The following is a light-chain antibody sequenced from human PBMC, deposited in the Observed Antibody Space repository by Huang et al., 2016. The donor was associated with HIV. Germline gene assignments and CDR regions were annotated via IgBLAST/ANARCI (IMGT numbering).Light chain of an antibody. CDR3: QQSYSSSWT. CDR1: QSISTY. Sequence: DIQMTQSPSSLSASVGDRVSITCRASQSISTYLNWYQQKPGKVPKLLIYATYSLQSGVSSRFSGDGSETDFTLTISSLQPEDFATYYCQQSYSSSWTFGQGTKVEIK. J-gene: IGKJ1*01. V-gene: IGKV1-39*01. CDR2: ATY.